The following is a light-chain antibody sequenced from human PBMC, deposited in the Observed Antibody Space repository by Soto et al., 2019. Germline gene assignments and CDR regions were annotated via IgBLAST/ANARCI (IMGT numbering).Light chain of an antibody. CDR1: SSDIGGYNY. CDR3: CSNAGRPDV. V-gene: IGLV2-11*01. CDR2: DVD. Sequence: QSALNQPRSVSGSPGQSVAISCTGTSSDIGGYNYVSWYQQHPGKAPKVMIYDVDKRPSGVPDRLSGSKSGNTASLTISDLQTEDEADYYCCSNAGRPDVFGTGTKLTVL. J-gene: IGLJ1*01.